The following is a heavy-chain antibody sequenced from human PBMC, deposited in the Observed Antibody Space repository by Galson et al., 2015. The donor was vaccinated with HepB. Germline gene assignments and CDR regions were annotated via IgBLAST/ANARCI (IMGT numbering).Heavy chain of an antibody. Sequence: QSGAEVKKPGESLKISCKGSGYNFASHWVVWVRQMPGKGLEWMGIIYPGDSATRYSPSFQGQVTISADKSISTAYLQWSSLQASDTAIYYCARSHGDSYSFDIWGQGTVVTVSS. CDR1: GYNFASHW. V-gene: IGHV5-51*03. CDR2: IYPGDSAT. D-gene: IGHD2-21*02. J-gene: IGHJ3*02. CDR3: ARSHGDSYSFDI.